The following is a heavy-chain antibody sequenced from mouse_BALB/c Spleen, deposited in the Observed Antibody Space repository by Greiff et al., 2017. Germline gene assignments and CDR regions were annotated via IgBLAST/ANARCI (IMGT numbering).Heavy chain of an antibody. CDR2: IYPGDGDT. V-gene: IGHV1-87*01. D-gene: IGHD2-2*01. CDR1: GYTFTSYW. J-gene: IGHJ4*01. CDR3: APLYYGYDGYAMDY. Sequence: VKLMESGAELARPGASVKLSCKASGYTFTSYWMQWVKQRPGQGLEWIGAIYPGDGDTRYTQKFKGKATLTADKSSSTAYMQLSSLASEDSAVYYCAPLYYGYDGYAMDYWGQGTSVTVSS.